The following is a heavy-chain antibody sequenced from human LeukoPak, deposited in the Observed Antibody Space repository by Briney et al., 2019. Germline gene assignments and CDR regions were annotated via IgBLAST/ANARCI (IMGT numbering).Heavy chain of an antibody. V-gene: IGHV1-18*01. CDR3: ARGGESGWYGLFDY. Sequence: ALVKVSCKASGYTFTSFAINWVRQAPGQGLEWMGWISAYNGNTNYAQKFQGRVTMTTDTSTSTAYVELRSLRSDDTAVYYCARGGESGWYGLFDYWGQGALVTVSS. CDR1: GYTFTSFA. D-gene: IGHD6-19*01. J-gene: IGHJ4*02. CDR2: ISAYNGNT.